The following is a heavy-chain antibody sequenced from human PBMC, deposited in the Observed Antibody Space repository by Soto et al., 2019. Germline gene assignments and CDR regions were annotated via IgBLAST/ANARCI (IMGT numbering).Heavy chain of an antibody. D-gene: IGHD6-13*01. CDR2: IYYSGST. Sequence: SETLSLTCTVSGGSISSYYWSWIRQPPGKGLEWIGYIYYSGSTNYNPSLKSRVTISVDTSKNQFSLKLSSVTAADTAVYYCARAAAAGYYYYYGMDVWGPGTTVTVSS. J-gene: IGHJ6*02. CDR3: ARAAAAGYYYYYGMDV. CDR1: GGSISSYY. V-gene: IGHV4-59*01.